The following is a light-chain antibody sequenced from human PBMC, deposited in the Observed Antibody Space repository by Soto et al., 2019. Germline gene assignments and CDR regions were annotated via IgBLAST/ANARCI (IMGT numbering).Light chain of an antibody. V-gene: IGKV1-8*01. CDR3: HRDFSCPLT. Sequence: AIRMTQSPSSFSASTGDRVTITCRASQGISSHLGWYQVKPGKAPRLLIYTASYLESGVPSRFRRSRSGTNFTLTISSLQSEDFAVYYCHRDFSCPLTFGGGTKVEIK. J-gene: IGKJ4*01. CDR1: QGISSH. CDR2: TAS.